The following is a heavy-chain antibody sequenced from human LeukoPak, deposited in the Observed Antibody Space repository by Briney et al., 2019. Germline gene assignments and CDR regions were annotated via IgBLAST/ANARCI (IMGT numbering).Heavy chain of an antibody. D-gene: IGHD3-9*01. V-gene: IGHV5-51*01. J-gene: IGHJ4*02. CDR3: ATSSVRY. CDR1: GYTFSDYW. CDR2: IYPYNSET. Sequence: GESLKISCRVSGYTFSDYWIGWVRQVPGKGLDWMGIIYPYNSETRYNPSFQGQVTISVDMSISTTYRQWDSLKAPDSAIYYCATSSVRYWGQGTLVTVSS.